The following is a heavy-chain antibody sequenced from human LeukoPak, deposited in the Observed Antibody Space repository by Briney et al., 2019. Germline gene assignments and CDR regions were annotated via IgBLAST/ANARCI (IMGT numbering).Heavy chain of an antibody. CDR3: ITAEYSGYDGVYDI. J-gene: IGHJ3*02. CDR2: IKSKTHGGTT. CDR1: GFSFSDAW. V-gene: IGHV3-15*01. D-gene: IGHD5-12*01. Sequence: GGSLRLSCAASGFSFSDAWMTWVRQAPGKGLEWVGRIKSKTHGGTTDYAAPVKGRFTISRDDSKNTLYLQMNSLKTEDTAVYCCITAEYSGYDGVYDIWGQGTMVTVSS.